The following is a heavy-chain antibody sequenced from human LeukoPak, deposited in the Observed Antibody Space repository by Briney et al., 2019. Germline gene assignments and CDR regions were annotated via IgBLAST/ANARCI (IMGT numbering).Heavy chain of an antibody. CDR1: GGSISSDY. CDR3: AISLSGGTTFWFDP. D-gene: IGHD1-7*01. V-gene: IGHV4-59*08. Sequence: SETLSLTCTVSGGSISSDYWSWVRQPPGKGLEWIGYIYYSGSTNYNPSLKSRVTISVDTSKNHFSLQLSSVTAADTGVYYCAISLSGGTTFWFDPWGQGTLVTVSS. J-gene: IGHJ5*02. CDR2: IYYSGST.